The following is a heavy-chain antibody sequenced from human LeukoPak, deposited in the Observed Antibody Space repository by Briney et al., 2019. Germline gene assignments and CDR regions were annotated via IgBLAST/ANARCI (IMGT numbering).Heavy chain of an antibody. CDR2: VWFYGIIE. J-gene: IGHJ5*02. Sequence: SGGSLRLSCAASGLNFTTYGMHWVRQAPGKGMEWVTLVWFYGIIEYYADSVKGRFTISRYNCKSTLFLQMCSLRAEDTALYYCARGGRDGSKWTPYNWFDPWGQGTLVTVSS. CDR3: ARGGRDGSKWTPYNWFDP. D-gene: IGHD5-24*01. V-gene: IGHV3-33*01. CDR1: GLNFTTYG.